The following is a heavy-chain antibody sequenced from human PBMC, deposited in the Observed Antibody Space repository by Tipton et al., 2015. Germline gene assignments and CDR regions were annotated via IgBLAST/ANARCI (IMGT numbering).Heavy chain of an antibody. V-gene: IGHV3-23*01. Sequence: GSLRLSCAASGFTFSSYAMSWVRQAPGKGLEWVSTISSSGGFTYYADSVKGRFTISRDNSKDTLYLQMNSLRADDTAVYYCARSPQDPAVDYWGQGALVTVSS. J-gene: IGHJ4*02. CDR3: ARSPQDPAVDY. CDR1: GFTFSSYA. CDR2: ISSSGGFT.